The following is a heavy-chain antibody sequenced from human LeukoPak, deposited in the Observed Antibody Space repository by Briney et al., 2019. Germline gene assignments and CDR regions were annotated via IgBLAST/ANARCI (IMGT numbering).Heavy chain of an antibody. Sequence: GGSLRLSCAASGFTFSSYSMNWVRQAPGKGLEWVSYISSSSTIYYADSVKGRFTISRDNAKNSLYLQMNSLRAEDTAVYYCARGGYYFDYWGQGTLVTVSS. CDR3: ARGGYYFDY. V-gene: IGHV3-48*04. CDR2: ISSSSTI. J-gene: IGHJ4*02. CDR1: GFTFSSYS.